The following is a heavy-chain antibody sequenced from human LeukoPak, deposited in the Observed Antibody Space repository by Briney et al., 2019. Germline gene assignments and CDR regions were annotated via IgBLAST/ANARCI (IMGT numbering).Heavy chain of an antibody. CDR3: ARDRSTDAISEF. V-gene: IGHV3-23*01. D-gene: IGHD1-1*01. Sequence: GGSLRLSCAASGFNFKTYTLTWVRQAPGKRPEWLSSITAGDGATYYVDSVRGRFTISRDYSRNTVYLHLSGLRAEDTAVYYCARDRSTDAISEFWGQGTLVAVSS. CDR1: GFNFKTYT. J-gene: IGHJ4*02. CDR2: ITAGDGAT.